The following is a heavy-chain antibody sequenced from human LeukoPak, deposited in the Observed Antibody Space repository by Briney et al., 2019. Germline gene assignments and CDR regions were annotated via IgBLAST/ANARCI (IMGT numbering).Heavy chain of an antibody. CDR3: TKLKGWYGERYFDY. V-gene: IGHV3-53*01. Sequence: GGSLRLSCAASGFTVSSTYMSWVRQPAGKGLEWVSVIYTGGTTFYADSVKGRFTISRDNSKNTLYLQMNSLRADDTAVYYCTKLKGWYGERYFDYWGQGTLVTVSS. CDR2: IYTGGTT. D-gene: IGHD3-10*01. J-gene: IGHJ4*02. CDR1: GFTVSSTY.